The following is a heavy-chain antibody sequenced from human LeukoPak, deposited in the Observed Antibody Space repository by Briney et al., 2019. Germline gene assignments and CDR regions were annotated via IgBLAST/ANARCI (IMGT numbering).Heavy chain of an antibody. V-gene: IGHV3-7*01. D-gene: IGHD6-13*01. J-gene: IGHJ6*03. CDR2: IKQDGSEK. Sequence: GGSLRLSCAASGFTFSSNWMSWVRQAPGKGLEWVANIKQDGSEKYYVDSVKGRFTISRDNAKNSLYLQMNSLRAEDTAVYYCARDSSTSYYYMDVWGKGTTVTVSS. CDR3: ARDSSTSYYYMDV. CDR1: GFTFSSNW.